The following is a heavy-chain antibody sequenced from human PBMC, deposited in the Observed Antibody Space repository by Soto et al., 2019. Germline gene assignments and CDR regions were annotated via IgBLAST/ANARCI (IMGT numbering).Heavy chain of an antibody. CDR2: IWYDGSNK. D-gene: IGHD1-26*01. CDR1: GFSFSSYG. J-gene: IGHJ3*01. CDR3: ARAQYTGSYFDACDV. V-gene: IGHV3-33*03. Sequence: SGGSLRLSCAASGFSFSSYGMHWVRQAPGKGLDWVAVIWYDGSNKYYAESVKGRFTISRDNSKNTLYVQMNSLTVEDTAVYYCARAQYTGSYFDACDVWGQGTMVTVS.